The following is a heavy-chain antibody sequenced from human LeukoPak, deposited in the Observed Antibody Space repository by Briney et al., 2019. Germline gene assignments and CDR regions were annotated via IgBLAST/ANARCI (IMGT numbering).Heavy chain of an antibody. CDR1: GGSISRSNW. J-gene: IGHJ4*02. D-gene: IGHD1-14*01. V-gene: IGHV4-4*02. CDR3: TGYNIPYTFEF. CDR2: IIHSGNT. Sequence: PSETLCLTCAVSGGSISRSNWWTWVRQSPGKGLEWIGDIIHSGNTNYNPSLRSRLTISLDKSRNQFSLKLSSVTAADTAVYYCTGYNIPYTFEFWGQGTLVTVSS.